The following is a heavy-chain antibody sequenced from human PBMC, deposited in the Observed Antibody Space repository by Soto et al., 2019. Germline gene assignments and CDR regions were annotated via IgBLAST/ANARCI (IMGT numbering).Heavy chain of an antibody. CDR3: ARQGGDY. CDR1: GGSISSGSYY. Sequence: SETLSLTCTVSGGSISSGSYYWGWIRQPPGKGLEWIGSIYYSGSTYYNPSLKSRVTISVDTSKNQFSLKLSSVTAADTAVYYCARQGGDYWGQGTLVTVSS. D-gene: IGHD3-16*01. CDR2: IYYSGST. J-gene: IGHJ4*02. V-gene: IGHV4-39*01.